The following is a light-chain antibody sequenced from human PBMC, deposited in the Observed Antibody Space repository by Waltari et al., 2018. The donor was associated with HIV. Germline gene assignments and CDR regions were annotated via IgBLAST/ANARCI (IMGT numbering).Light chain of an antibody. J-gene: IGLJ3*02. V-gene: IGLV1-44*01. CDR3: AAWDDNLMGL. CDR1: RSNIGNNG. CDR2: GNT. Sequence: QSVLTQPPSVSGTPGQRVTISCSGGRSNIGNNGVNWYQQLPGMAPKLLIYGNTERPSGVPDRFSGSKSGTSASLDISGLQSEDEADYFCAAWDDNLMGLFGGGTKLTV.